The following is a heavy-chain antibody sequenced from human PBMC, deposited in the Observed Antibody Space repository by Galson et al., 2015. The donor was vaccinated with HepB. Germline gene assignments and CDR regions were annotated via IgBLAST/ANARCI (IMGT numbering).Heavy chain of an antibody. J-gene: IGHJ4*02. Sequence: SVKVSCKVSGYTLTELSMHWVRQAPGKGLEWMGGFDPEDGETIYAQKFQGRVTMTEDTSTDTAYMELSSLRSEDTAVYYCATFLYYYDSSGYPNLDYWGQGTLVTVSS. D-gene: IGHD3-22*01. V-gene: IGHV1-24*01. CDR3: ATFLYYYDSSGYPNLDY. CDR2: FDPEDGET. CDR1: GYTLTELS.